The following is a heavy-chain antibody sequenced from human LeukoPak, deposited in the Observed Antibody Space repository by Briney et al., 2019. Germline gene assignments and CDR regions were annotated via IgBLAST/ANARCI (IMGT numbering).Heavy chain of an antibody. J-gene: IGHJ4*02. CDR2: INPNSGGT. CDR1: GYTFTGYY. D-gene: IGHD4-17*01. CDR3: ASVSFSDYGDYGDY. V-gene: IGHV1-2*02. Sequence: ASVKVSCKASGYTFTGYYMHWVRQAPGPGLEWMGWINPNSGGTNYAQKFQGRVTMTRDTSISTAYMELSRLRSDDTAVYYCASVSFSDYGDYGDYWGQGTLVTVSS.